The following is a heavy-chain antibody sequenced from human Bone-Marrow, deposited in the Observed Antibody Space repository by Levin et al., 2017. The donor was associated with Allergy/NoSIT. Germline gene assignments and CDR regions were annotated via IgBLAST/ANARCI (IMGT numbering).Heavy chain of an antibody. CDR2: ISYDGSNK. Sequence: GGSLRLSCAASGFTFSSYGMHWVRQAPGKGLEWVAVISYDGSNKYYADSVKGRFTISRDNSKNTLYLQMNSLRAEDTAVYYCAKTSRISNYYYGMDVWGQGTTVTVSS. CDR3: AKTSRISNYYYGMDV. V-gene: IGHV3-30*18. CDR1: GFTFSSYG. J-gene: IGHJ6*02. D-gene: IGHD2-15*01.